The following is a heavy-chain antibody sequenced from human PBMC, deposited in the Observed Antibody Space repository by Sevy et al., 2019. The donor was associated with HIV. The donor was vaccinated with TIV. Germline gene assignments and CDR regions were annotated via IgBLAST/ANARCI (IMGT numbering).Heavy chain of an antibody. Sequence: SETLSLTCAVYGGSFSGYYWSWIRQPPGKGLEWIGEINHSGSTNYNPSLKSRVTISVDTSKNQFSLKLSSVTAADTAVYYCARHCSSTRCSHAFDIWGQGTMVTVSS. CDR3: ARHCSSTRCSHAFDI. J-gene: IGHJ3*02. V-gene: IGHV4-34*01. D-gene: IGHD2-2*01. CDR1: GGSFSGYY. CDR2: INHSGST.